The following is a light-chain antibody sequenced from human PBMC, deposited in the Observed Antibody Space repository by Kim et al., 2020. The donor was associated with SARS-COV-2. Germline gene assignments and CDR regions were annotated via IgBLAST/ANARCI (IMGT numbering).Light chain of an antibody. J-gene: IGLJ3*02. CDR1: NIGNKS. V-gene: IGLV3-21*04. Sequence: SYELTQPPSVSVAPGKTARITCGGNNIGNKSVHWYQQKPGQAPVLFIYYDSDRPSGIPERFSGSNSGNTATLTISRVEAGDEADYYCQVWDSSSDHWVYG. CDR2: YDS. CDR3: QVWDSSSDHWV.